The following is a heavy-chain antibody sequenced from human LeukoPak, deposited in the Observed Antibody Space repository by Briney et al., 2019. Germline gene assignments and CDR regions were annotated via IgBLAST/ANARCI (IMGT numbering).Heavy chain of an antibody. CDR2: ISVYNGNT. Sequence: GASVKVSCKASGYTFTSYGISWVRQAPGQGLEWMGWISVYNGNTKYAQKLQGRVTMTTDTSTSTAYMELRSLRSDDTAVYYCAREEGSSGFSFFDYWGQGILVTVSS. J-gene: IGHJ4*02. CDR3: AREEGSSGFSFFDY. V-gene: IGHV1-18*01. CDR1: GYTFTSYG. D-gene: IGHD6-13*01.